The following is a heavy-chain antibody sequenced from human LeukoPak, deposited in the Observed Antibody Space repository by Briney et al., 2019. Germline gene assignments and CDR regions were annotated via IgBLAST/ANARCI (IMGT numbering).Heavy chain of an antibody. V-gene: IGHV1-69*13. CDR1: GGTFSSYA. CDR3: ASRTYSSSLN. Sequence: ASVKVSCKASGGTFSSYAISWVRQAPGQGLEWMGGIIPIFGTANYAQKFQGRVTITADESTSTAYMELSSLRSEDTAVYYCASRTYSSSLNWGQGTLVTVSS. CDR2: IIPIFGTA. J-gene: IGHJ4*02. D-gene: IGHD6-6*01.